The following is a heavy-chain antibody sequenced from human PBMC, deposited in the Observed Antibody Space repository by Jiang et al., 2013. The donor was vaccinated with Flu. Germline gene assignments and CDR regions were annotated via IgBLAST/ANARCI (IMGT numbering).Heavy chain of an antibody. D-gene: IGHD2-15*01. CDR1: GYSFTGYY. J-gene: IGHJ6*02. CDR3: ARVDCSAESCYPDSYYYYGMDV. Sequence: SGAEVKKPGASVKVSCKASGYSFTGYYMHWVRQAPGQGLEWMGWINPKSGGTNYAQNFQGRVTMTRDTSISTAYMELSSLTFDDTAVYYCARVDCSAESCYPDSYYYYGMDVWGQGTTVTVSS. V-gene: IGHV1-2*02. CDR2: INPKSGGT.